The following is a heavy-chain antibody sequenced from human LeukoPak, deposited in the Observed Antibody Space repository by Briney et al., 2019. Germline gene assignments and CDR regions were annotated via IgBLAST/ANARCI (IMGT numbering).Heavy chain of an antibody. V-gene: IGHV4-34*01. CDR3: ARRGYDILTGYPQLYYFDY. CDR2: INHSGSN. CDR1: GGSFSGYY. Sequence: SETLSLTCAVYGGSFSGYYWSWIRQPPGKGLEWIGEINHSGSNNYNPSPKSRVTISVDTSNNQFSLKLSSVTAADTAVYYCARRGYDILTGYPQLYYFDYWGQGTLVTVSS. D-gene: IGHD3-9*01. J-gene: IGHJ4*02.